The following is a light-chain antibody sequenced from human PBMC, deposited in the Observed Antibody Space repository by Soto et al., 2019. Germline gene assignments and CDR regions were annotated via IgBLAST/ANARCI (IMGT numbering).Light chain of an antibody. J-gene: IGLJ1*01. V-gene: IGLV2-23*01. CDR1: SSDVGSYNL. Sequence: QPASVSGSPGQSITISCTGTSSDVGSYNLVSWYQQHPGKAPKLMIYEGSKRPSGVSNRFSGSKSGNTASLTISGLQAEDEADYYCCSYAGSSTLGVFGTGTKVTVL. CDR3: CSYAGSSTLGV. CDR2: EGS.